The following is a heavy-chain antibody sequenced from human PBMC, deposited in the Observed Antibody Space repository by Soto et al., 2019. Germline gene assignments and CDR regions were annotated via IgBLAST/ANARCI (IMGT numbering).Heavy chain of an antibody. CDR3: ARDMGTSRHLDY. Sequence: PSETLSLTCTVSGGSISSGGYYWSWIRQHPGKGLEWIGYIYYSGSTYYNPSLKSRVTISVDTSKNQFSLKLSSVTAADTAVYYCARDMGTSRHLDYWGPGPMVTHSS. J-gene: IGHJ4*02. V-gene: IGHV4-31*03. CDR2: IYYSGST. CDR1: GGSISSGGYY. D-gene: IGHD2-2*01.